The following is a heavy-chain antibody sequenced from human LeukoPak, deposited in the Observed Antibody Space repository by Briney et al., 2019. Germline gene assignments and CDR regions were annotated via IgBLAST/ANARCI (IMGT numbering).Heavy chain of an antibody. CDR1: GFTFSSYE. D-gene: IGHD3-22*01. CDR3: ARARYDGSGYYSIFDY. CDR2: ISSSGSTI. Sequence: GGSLRLSCAASGFTFSSYEMNWVRQAPGKGLEWVSYISSSGSTIYYADSVKGRFTISRDNAKNSLYLQMNSLRAEDTAVYYCARARYDGSGYYSIFDYWGQGTLVTVSS. V-gene: IGHV3-48*03. J-gene: IGHJ4*02.